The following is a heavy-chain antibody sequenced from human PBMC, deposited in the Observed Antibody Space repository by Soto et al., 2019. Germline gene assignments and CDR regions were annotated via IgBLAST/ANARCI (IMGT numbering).Heavy chain of an antibody. CDR1: GYTFTSYG. D-gene: IGHD3-22*01. Sequence: ASVKVSCKASGYTFTSYGISWVRQAPGQGLEWMGWISAYNGNTNYAQKLQGRVTMTTDTSTSTAYMELRSLRSDDTAVYYCARGTYYYDSSGYLYGMDDWGQGTTVTVSS. V-gene: IGHV1-18*04. CDR2: ISAYNGNT. CDR3: ARGTYYYDSSGYLYGMDD. J-gene: IGHJ6*02.